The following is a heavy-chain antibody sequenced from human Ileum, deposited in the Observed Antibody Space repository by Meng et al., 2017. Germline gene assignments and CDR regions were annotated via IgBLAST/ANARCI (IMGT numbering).Heavy chain of an antibody. J-gene: IGHJ4*02. CDR2: TYYRSKWYS. V-gene: IGHV6-1*01. Sequence: QLQQSGPGLVKLSQPLSLTCAVSAGIVSSNISAWNWIRQSPLRGREWLGRTYYRSKWYSEYAVSVKSRISITPDTSKNQFSLQMNSVTPEDTAVYYRASGSGSLDYWGPGTLVTVSS. D-gene: IGHD3-3*01. CDR1: AGIVSSNISA. CDR3: ASGSGSLDY.